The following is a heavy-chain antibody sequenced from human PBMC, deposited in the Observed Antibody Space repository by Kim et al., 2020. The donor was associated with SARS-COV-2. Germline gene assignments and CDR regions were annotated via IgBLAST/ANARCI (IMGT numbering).Heavy chain of an antibody. V-gene: IGHV4-59*13. CDR1: GGSISSYY. CDR3: ARDGYYVSGGGYGMDV. D-gene: IGHD3-10*02. J-gene: IGHJ6*02. CDR2: IYYSGST. Sequence: SETLSLTCTVSGGSISSYYWSWIRQPPGKGLEWIGYIYYSGSTNYNPSLKSRVTISVDTSKNQFSLKLSSVTAADTAVYYCARDGYYVSGGGYGMDVWGQGTTVTVSS.